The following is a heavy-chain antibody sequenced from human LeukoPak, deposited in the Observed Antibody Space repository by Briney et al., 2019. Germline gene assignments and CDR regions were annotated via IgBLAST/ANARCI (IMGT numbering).Heavy chain of an antibody. Sequence: PGGSLSLSCAASGFTFSSYAMSWVRQAPGQGLEWVSAISGSSGSTYYADSVKGRFTISRDNSKNTLYLQMNSLRAEDTAVYYCAKDAAGPRGYYFDYWGQGTLVTVSS. CDR2: ISGSSGST. D-gene: IGHD6-19*01. CDR3: AKDAAGPRGYYFDY. V-gene: IGHV3-23*01. CDR1: GFTFSSYA. J-gene: IGHJ4*02.